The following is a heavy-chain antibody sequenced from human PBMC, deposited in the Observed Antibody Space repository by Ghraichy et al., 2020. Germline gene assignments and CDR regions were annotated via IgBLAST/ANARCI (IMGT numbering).Heavy chain of an antibody. CDR2: INSDGSST. Sequence: GGSLRLACAASGFTFSSYWMHWVRQAPGKGLVWVSRINSDGSSTSYADSVKGRFTISRDNAKNTLYLQMNSLRAEDTAVYYCAREELPHYGVDYWGQGTLVTVSS. J-gene: IGHJ4*02. CDR1: GFTFSSYW. D-gene: IGHD3-10*01. CDR3: AREELPHYGVDY. V-gene: IGHV3-74*01.